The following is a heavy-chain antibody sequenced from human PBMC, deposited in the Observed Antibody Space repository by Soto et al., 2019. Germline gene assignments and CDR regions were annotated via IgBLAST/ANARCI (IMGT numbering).Heavy chain of an antibody. Sequence: GASVKVSCKASGGTFSSYAISWVRQDPGQGLEWMGGIIPIFGTANYAQKFQGRVTITADESTSTAYMELSSLRSEDTAVYYCHSSSSILNYYHYGMDVWGQGTTVTVSS. D-gene: IGHD6-13*01. CDR1: GGTFSSYA. J-gene: IGHJ6*02. V-gene: IGHV1-69*13. CDR2: IIPIFGTA. CDR3: HSSSSILNYYHYGMDV.